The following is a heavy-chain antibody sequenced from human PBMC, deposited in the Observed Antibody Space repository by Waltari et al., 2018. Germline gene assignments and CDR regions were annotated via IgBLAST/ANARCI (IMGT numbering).Heavy chain of an antibody. CDR3: AKDIVAAIWAFDH. Sequence: EVQLVESGGGLLHPGGSLRLSCAASGFTFSTYGMAWVRQAPGKGLGGGSGIPSGGGPTYYADSVKGRFTISRDDSKNTLFLQMDSLRAEDTAIYYCAKDIVAAIWAFDHWGQGALVTVSS. D-gene: IGHD5-12*01. CDR2: IPSGGGPT. CDR1: GFTFSTYG. V-gene: IGHV3-23*04. J-gene: IGHJ4*02.